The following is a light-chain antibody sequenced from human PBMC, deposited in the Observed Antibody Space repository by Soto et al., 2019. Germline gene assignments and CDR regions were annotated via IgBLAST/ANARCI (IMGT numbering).Light chain of an antibody. J-gene: IGKJ3*01. Sequence: EIVLTQSPATLSLSPGDGATLSCRASQSISKYLVWYQQKPGQAPRVLIYDTSNRATGIPARFSGTGSGTDFTLTISSLEPEDFAVYYCQQRSDWPVTFGPGTKVDIK. V-gene: IGKV3-11*01. CDR3: QQRSDWPVT. CDR2: DTS. CDR1: QSISKY.